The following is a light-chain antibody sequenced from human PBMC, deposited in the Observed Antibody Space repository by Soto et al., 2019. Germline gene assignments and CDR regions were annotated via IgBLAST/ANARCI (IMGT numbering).Light chain of an antibody. CDR3: QQYNNWPLT. CDR1: HRVAGY. Sequence: EILMTQSPATLSVSPGERATLSCRASHRVAGYLAWYQQKPGQAPSLLIYDASTRATGIPARFSGSGSGTLFTLTISSLQSEDFAVYYCQQYNNWPLTFGGGTKVEI. J-gene: IGKJ4*01. CDR2: DAS. V-gene: IGKV3-15*01.